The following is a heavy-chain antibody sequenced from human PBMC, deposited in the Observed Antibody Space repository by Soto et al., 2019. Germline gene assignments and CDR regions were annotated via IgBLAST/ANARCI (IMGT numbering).Heavy chain of an antibody. CDR2: IIPIFGTA. J-gene: IGHJ5*02. CDR1: GGTFSSYA. D-gene: IGHD4-17*01. CDR3: ARERPLQYGDDVIASNWFGP. Sequence: QVQLVQSGAEVKKPGSSVKVSCKASGGTFSSYAISWVRQAPGQGLEWMGGIIPIFGTANYAQKFQGRVTMPGDDATRTAYMGLSSRRSEDTAVYSCARERPLQYGDDVIASNWFGPWGEGTLVTVSS. V-gene: IGHV1-69*12.